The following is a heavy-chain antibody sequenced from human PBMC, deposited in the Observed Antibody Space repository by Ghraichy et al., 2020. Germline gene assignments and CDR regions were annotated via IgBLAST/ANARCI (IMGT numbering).Heavy chain of an antibody. J-gene: IGHJ4*02. D-gene: IGHD1-26*01. CDR1: GGSISSSSYY. CDR2: IYYSGST. CDR3: ARRPSGSYELTYYFDY. Sequence: SETLSLTCTVSGGSISSSSYYWGWIRQPPGKGLEWIGSIYYSGSTYYNPSLKSRVTISVDTSKNQFSLKLSSVTAADTAVYYCARRPSGSYELTYYFDYWGQGTLVTVSS. V-gene: IGHV4-39*01.